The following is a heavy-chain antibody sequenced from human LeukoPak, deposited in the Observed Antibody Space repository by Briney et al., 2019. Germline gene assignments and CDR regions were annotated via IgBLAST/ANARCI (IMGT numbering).Heavy chain of an antibody. CDR3: ARDSRSWSTYYYMDV. CDR2: INHSGST. J-gene: IGHJ6*03. D-gene: IGHD6-13*01. Sequence: SETLSLTCAVYGGSFSGYYWSWIRQPPGKGLEWIGEINHSGSTNYNPSLKSRVTISVDTSKNQFSLKLSSVTAADTAVYYCARDSRSWSTYYYMDVWGKGTTVTVSS. CDR1: GGSFSGYY. V-gene: IGHV4-34*01.